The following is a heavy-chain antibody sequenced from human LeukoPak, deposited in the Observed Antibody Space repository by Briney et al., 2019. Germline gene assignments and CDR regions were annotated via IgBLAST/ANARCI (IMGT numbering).Heavy chain of an antibody. CDR2: IKSKTDGGTT. CDR3: TTMPDTVPDYYYYMDV. V-gene: IGHV3-15*01. CDR1: GFTFSNAW. D-gene: IGHD5-18*01. J-gene: IGHJ6*03. Sequence: GGPLRLSCAASGFTFSNAWMSWVRQAPGKGLKWGGRIKSKTDGGTTDYAAPLKGRFTISRDDSKNTLYRQMNSLKTEDTAVYYRTTMPDTVPDYYYYMDVWGKGTTVTVSS.